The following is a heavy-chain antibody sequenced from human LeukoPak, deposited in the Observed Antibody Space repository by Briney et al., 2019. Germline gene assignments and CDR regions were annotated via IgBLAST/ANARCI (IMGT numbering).Heavy chain of an antibody. CDR1: GGSVSSGSYY. CDR2: IYYSGST. CDR3: ARGYGFWSGFLQYYFDY. Sequence: SGTLSLTCTVSGGSVSSGSYYWSWIRQPPGKGLEWIGYIYYSGSTNYNPSLKSRVTISVDTSKNQFSLKLSSVTAADTAVYYCARGYGFWSGFLQYYFDYWGQGTLVTVSS. J-gene: IGHJ4*02. V-gene: IGHV4-61*01. D-gene: IGHD3-3*01.